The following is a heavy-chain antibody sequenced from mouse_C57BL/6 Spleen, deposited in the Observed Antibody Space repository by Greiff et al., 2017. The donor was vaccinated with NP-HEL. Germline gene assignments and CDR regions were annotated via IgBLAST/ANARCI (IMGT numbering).Heavy chain of an antibody. CDR1: GFTFSDYG. D-gene: IGHD1-1*01. V-gene: IGHV5-17*01. CDR2: ISSGSSTI. CDR3: ASPYYGSSSAWFAY. Sequence: EVNLVESGGGLVKPGGSLKLSCAASGFTFSDYGMHWVRQAPEKGLEWVAYISSGSSTIYYADTVKGRFTISRDNAKNTLFLQMTSLRSEDTAMYYCASPYYGSSSAWFAYWGQGTLVTVSA. J-gene: IGHJ3*01.